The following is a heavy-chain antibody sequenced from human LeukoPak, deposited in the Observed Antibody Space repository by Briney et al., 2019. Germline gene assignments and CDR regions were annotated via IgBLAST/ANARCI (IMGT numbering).Heavy chain of an antibody. V-gene: IGHV3-30*18. CDR1: GFTFRAYG. D-gene: IGHD6-13*01. J-gene: IGHJ4*02. CDR3: AKEGDISSSWYLSNYFDY. Sequence: PGRSLRLSCAASGFTFRAYGMHWVRQAPGKGLEWVAIISYDGSNTYYADSVKGRFTISRDNSKNTLYLQMDSLRAEDTAAYYCAKEGDISSSWYLSNYFDYWGQGTLVTVS. CDR2: ISYDGSNT.